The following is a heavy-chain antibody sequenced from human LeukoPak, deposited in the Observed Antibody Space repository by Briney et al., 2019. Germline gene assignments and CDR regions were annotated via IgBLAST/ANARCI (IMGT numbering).Heavy chain of an antibody. J-gene: IGHJ4*02. V-gene: IGHV4-59*01. D-gene: IGHD3-10*01. CDR3: ARGPYIGSYLTSGYFDN. CDR1: VRSISTYY. Sequence: SESLSLTCNVAVRSISTYYRSWIRQSPGKGLEWIGNIYYIGSTNYNPSLQSRVTMSVDTSKNQFSLNLSSVTAADTAVYYCARGPYIGSYLTSGYFDNWGQGTPVTVSS. CDR2: IYYIGST.